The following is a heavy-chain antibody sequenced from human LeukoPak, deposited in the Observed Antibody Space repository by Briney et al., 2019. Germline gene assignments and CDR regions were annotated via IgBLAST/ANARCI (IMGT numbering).Heavy chain of an antibody. D-gene: IGHD3-22*01. V-gene: IGHV3-30*18. J-gene: IGHJ4*02. Sequence: GGPLRLSCAASGFTFSNYGIHWVRQGPGKGLDPSALISYHAYIKYYVDTVKGRFTGSRDNSKNTVYLQVNSLRTEDTAVYYCAKDGYIDTRGYPEYWGQGTPFTVSS. CDR3: AKDGYIDTRGYPEY. CDR1: GFTFSNYG. CDR2: ISYHAYIK.